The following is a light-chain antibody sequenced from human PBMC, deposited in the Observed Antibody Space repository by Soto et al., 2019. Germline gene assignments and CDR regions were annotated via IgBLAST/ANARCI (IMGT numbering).Light chain of an antibody. V-gene: IGLV1-40*01. J-gene: IGLJ7*01. CDR1: SSNIGAGYD. CDR2: GNS. CDR3: QSYDSSLSGYV. Sequence: QSVLTQPPSVSGAPGQRVTISCTGSSSNIGAGYDVHWYQQLPGTAPKLLIYGNSNRPSGVPDRFSGSKSGTSASLAITGLQAEDEADYYRQSYDSSLSGYVFGTGTQLTVL.